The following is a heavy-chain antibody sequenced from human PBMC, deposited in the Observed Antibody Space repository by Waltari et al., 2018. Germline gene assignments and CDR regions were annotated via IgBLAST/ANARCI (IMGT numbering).Heavy chain of an antibody. D-gene: IGHD3-22*01. CDR2: IMPIFGKA. J-gene: IGHJ4*02. Sequence: QVQLVQSGAEVKKPGSSVKVSCKASGGTFSSYAISWVRQAPGQGLEWMGRIMPIFGKANYAQKFQGRVTITADKSTSTAYMELSSLRSEDKAVYYCARDLLHYYDSSGYYSHYWGQGTLVTVSS. V-gene: IGHV1-69*04. CDR3: ARDLLHYYDSSGYYSHY. CDR1: GGTFSSYA.